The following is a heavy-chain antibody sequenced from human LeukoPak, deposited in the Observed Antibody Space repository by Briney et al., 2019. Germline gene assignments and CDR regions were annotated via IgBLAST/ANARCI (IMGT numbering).Heavy chain of an antibody. CDR3: ANWGGTESIGTIWYGPLDY. J-gene: IGHJ4*02. Sequence: GGSLRLSCAASAFTFSNYAMHWVRQAPGKGLEWVAVISYDGGNTFYADSVKGRFTISRDNSKNTLHLQMNSLRVDDTGVYYCANWGGTESIGTIWYGPLDYWGQGTQVTVSS. D-gene: IGHD6-13*01. CDR1: AFTFSNYA. V-gene: IGHV3-30*04. CDR2: ISYDGGNT.